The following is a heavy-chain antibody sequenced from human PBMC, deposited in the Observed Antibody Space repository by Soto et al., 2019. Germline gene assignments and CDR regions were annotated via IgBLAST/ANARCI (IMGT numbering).Heavy chain of an antibody. J-gene: IGHJ4*02. CDR1: GYTFKNYG. D-gene: IGHD3-9*01. Sequence: ASVKVSCKASGYTFKNYGINWVRQAPGRGLGWVAWISAYNGDTSYAQHFQGRVTVTTETLTNTAYMELRSLRPDDTAVYFCVLGGLETGYYRDMDYWGQGTLVTVSS. CDR3: VLGGLETGYYRDMDY. CDR2: ISAYNGDT. V-gene: IGHV1-18*04.